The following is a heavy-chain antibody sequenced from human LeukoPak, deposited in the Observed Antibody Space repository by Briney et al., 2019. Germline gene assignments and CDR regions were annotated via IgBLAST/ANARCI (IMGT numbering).Heavy chain of an antibody. J-gene: IGHJ4*02. D-gene: IGHD3-10*01. CDR2: IYYSGST. CDR3: ARQPYGSGSYYFDY. Sequence: SETLSLTCTVSGGSISSYYWSWIRQPPGKGLEWIGYIYYSGSTNYNPSLKSRVTISVDTSKNQFSLKLSSVTAADTAVYYCARQPYGSGSYYFDYWGQGTLVTVS. CDR1: GGSISSYY. V-gene: IGHV4-59*08.